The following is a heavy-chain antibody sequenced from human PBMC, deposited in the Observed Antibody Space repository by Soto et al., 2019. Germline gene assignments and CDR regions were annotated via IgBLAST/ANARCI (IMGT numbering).Heavy chain of an antibody. CDR1: GFTFDDYA. V-gene: IGHV3-9*01. CDR2: ISWNSGSI. CDR3: AKSSETAAGTSYYYYYMDV. J-gene: IGHJ6*03. Sequence: EVQLVESGGGLVQPGRSLRLSCAASGFTFDDYAMHWVRQAPGKGLEWVSGISWNSGSIGYADSVKGRFTISRDNAKNYLYLQMNSLRAEDTALYYCAKSSETAAGTSYYYYYMDVWGKGTTVTVSS. D-gene: IGHD6-13*01.